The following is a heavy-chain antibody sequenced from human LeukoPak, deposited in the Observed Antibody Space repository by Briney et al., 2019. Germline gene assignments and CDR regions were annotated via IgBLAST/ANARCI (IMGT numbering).Heavy chain of an antibody. V-gene: IGHV3-23*01. CDR3: AKDREPPYSSSSLFSGY. J-gene: IGHJ4*02. Sequence: GGSLRLSCAASGFTFSSYAMSLVRQAPGKGLEWVSAISGSGGSTYYADSVKGRFTISRDNSKNTLYLQMNSLRAEDTAVYYCAKDREPPYSSSSLFSGYWGQGTLVTVSS. CDR2: ISGSGGST. D-gene: IGHD6-6*01. CDR1: GFTFSSYA.